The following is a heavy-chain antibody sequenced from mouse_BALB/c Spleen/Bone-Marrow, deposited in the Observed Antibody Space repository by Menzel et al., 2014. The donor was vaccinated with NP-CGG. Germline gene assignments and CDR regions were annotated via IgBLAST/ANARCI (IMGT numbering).Heavy chain of an antibody. J-gene: IGHJ2*01. Sequence: EVQLQQSGPELVKPGTSVKMSCKASGYIFTSYVMDWVKQKPGQGLEWIGYINPYNDVTNYNEKFRGKATPTSDKSSSTAYMEVSSLTSEDSAVYYCAREGWLLRFDYWGRGTTLTVSS. CDR2: INPYNDVT. D-gene: IGHD2-3*01. CDR3: AREGWLLRFDY. V-gene: IGHV1-14*01. CDR1: GYIFTSYV.